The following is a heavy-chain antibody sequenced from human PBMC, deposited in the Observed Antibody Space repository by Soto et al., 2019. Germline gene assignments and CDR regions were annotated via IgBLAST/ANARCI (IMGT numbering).Heavy chain of an antibody. CDR2: MNPNSGNT. CDR3: ARGGPYYDILSGYAEYFQH. CDR1: GYTFTSYD. J-gene: IGHJ1*01. D-gene: IGHD3-9*01. V-gene: IGHV1-8*01. Sequence: GASVKVSCKASGYTFTSYDINWVRQATGQGLEWMGWMNPNSGNTGYAQKFQGRVTRTRNTSISTAYMELSSLRSEDTAVYYCARGGPYYDILSGYAEYFQHWGQGTLVTVSS.